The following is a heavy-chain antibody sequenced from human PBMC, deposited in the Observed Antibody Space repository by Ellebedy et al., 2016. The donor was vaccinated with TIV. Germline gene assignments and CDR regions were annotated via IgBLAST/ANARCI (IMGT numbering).Heavy chain of an antibody. V-gene: IGHV3-11*06. CDR3: AKVAQQQRYDAFDI. CDR2: VTTGSAYM. D-gene: IGHD6-13*01. J-gene: IGHJ3*02. Sequence: GGSLRLSCAASGFIFSDYYMIWIRQAPGKGLEWVADVTTGSAYMHYADSVKGRFTISRDDVTNSLFLQMNGLSAEDTAVYYCAKVAQQQRYDAFDIWGQGTMVTVSS. CDR1: GFIFSDYY.